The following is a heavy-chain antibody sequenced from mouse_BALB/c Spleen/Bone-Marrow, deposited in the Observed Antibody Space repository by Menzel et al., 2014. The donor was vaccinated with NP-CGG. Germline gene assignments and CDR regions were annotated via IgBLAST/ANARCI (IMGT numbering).Heavy chain of an antibody. Sequence: EVQRVESGPELVKPGASVKISCKASGYSFTGYFMNWVMQSHGKSLEWIGRINPYNGDTFYNQKFKGKATLTVDKSSSTAHMELQSLASEDSAVYYCAREGGYYYGSSPYFDVWGAGTTVTVSS. J-gene: IGHJ1*01. CDR1: GYSFTGYF. D-gene: IGHD1-1*01. V-gene: IGHV1-20*02. CDR2: INPYNGDT. CDR3: AREGGYYYGSSPYFDV.